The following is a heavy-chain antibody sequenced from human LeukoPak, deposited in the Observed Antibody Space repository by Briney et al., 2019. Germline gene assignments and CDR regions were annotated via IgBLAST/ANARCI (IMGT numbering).Heavy chain of an antibody. V-gene: IGHV1-2*02. CDR3: AREARAHDYGDYEGWFDP. J-gene: IGHJ5*02. D-gene: IGHD4-17*01. CDR1: GYTFTGYY. Sequence: ASVKVSFKASGYTFTGYYMHWVRQAPGQGLEWMGWINPNSGGTNDAQKFQGRVHMTRDTSISKAYMELRRLRSDDTAVYYCAREARAHDYGDYEGWFDPWGQGTLVTVSS. CDR2: INPNSGGT.